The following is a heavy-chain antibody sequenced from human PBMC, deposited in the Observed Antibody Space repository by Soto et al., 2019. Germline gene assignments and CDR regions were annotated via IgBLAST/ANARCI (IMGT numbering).Heavy chain of an antibody. D-gene: IGHD2-2*01. V-gene: IGHV4-59*08. J-gene: IGHJ4*02. CDR2: IYYSGST. CDR3: ASYPKRSSTSSPPAGTFDS. Sequence: PSETLSLTCTASGGSISPHYWSWIRQPPGKGLEWIGFIYYSGSTNYNPSLKSRATISVDMSQHQFSLRLSSVTAAHTAVYYCASYPKRSSTSSPPAGTFDSWGQGTLVTVSS. CDR1: GGSISPHY.